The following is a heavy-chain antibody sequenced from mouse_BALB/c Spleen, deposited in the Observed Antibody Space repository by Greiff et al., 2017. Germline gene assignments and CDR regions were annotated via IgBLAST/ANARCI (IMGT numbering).Heavy chain of an antibody. J-gene: IGHJ4*01. CDR3: ARGEGFYYAMDD. CDR1: GFNIKDTY. CDR2: IDPANGNT. V-gene: IGHV14-3*02. Sequence: VQLQQSGAELVKPGASVKLSCTASGFNIKDTYMHWVKQRPEQGLEWIGRIDPANGNTKYDPKFQGKATITADKSSNTAYLQLSSLTSEDTAVYYCARGEGFYYAMDDWGQGTSVTVSS.